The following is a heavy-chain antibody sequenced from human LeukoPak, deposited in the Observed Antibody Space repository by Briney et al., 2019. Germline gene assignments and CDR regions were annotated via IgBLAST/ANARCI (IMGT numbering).Heavy chain of an antibody. CDR3: ARAPTGTGGWNWFDP. CDR1: GGSISSYY. D-gene: IGHD1-1*01. J-gene: IGHJ5*02. CDR2: IYPSGST. V-gene: IGHV4-4*07. Sequence: SETLSLTCTVSGGSISSYYWSWIRQPAGKGLELIGRIYPSGSTNYYPSLKSRVTMSVDTSKNQFSLKLSSVTAADTAVYYCARAPTGTGGWNWFDPWGQGTLVTVSS.